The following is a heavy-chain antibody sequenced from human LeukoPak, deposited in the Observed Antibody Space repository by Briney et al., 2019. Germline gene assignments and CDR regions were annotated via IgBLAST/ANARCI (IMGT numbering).Heavy chain of an antibody. V-gene: IGHV4-34*01. CDR1: GGSFSGYY. J-gene: IGHJ4*02. CDR2: INHSGST. CDR3: ARGTPHLVEYQLLYPYYFDY. D-gene: IGHD2-2*02. Sequence: PSETLSLTCAVYGGSFSGYYWSWIRQPPGKGLEWIGEINHSGSTNYNPSLKSRVTISVDTSKNQFSLKLSSVTAADTAVYYCARGTPHLVEYQLLYPYYFDYWGQGTLVTVSS.